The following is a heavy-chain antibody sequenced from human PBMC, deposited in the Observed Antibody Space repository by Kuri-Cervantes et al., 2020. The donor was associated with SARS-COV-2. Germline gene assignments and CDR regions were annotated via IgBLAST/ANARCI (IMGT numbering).Heavy chain of an antibody. CDR2: IYYSGST. CDR3: ARRREITGGIYYYYYYMDV. J-gene: IGHJ6*03. V-gene: IGHV4-59*12. Sequence: SETLSLTCTVSGGSISSYYWSWIRQPPGKGLEWIGYIYYSGSTNYNPSLKSRVTISVDTSKNQFSLKLSSVTAADTAVYYCARRREITGGIYYYYYYMDVWGKGTTVTVSS. D-gene: IGHD7-27*01. CDR1: GGSISSYY.